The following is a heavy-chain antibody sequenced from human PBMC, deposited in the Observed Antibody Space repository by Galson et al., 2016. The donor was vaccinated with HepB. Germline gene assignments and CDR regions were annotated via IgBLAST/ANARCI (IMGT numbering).Heavy chain of an antibody. CDR3: ARSLRNGGDYHYYMDV. D-gene: IGHD2-8*01. V-gene: IGHV4-31*03. Sequence: TLSLTCTVSGGSISSESYYWNWVRQHPGKDLEWIGYISYSGATYSNPSLKSRVSISVDTSENHFSLKMTSVTAADTAVYYCARSLRNGGDYHYYMDVWGKGTTVSVSS. CDR1: GGSISSESYY. CDR2: ISYSGAT. J-gene: IGHJ6*03.